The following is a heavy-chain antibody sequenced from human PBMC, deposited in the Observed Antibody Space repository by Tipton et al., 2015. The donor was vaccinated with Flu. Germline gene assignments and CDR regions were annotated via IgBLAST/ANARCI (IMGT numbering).Heavy chain of an antibody. V-gene: IGHV1-3*01. J-gene: IGHJ4*02. Sequence: QLVQSGPEVKKPGASVKVSCKASGYTFTNYALHWVRQAPGQRLEWMGWINAGNGNTKYSQNFQARVTITRDTSASTAYMELSGLRSEDTAVYYCARDSSAATNEFRYYFDYWSQGTLVTVSS. CDR1: GYTFTNYA. D-gene: IGHD1-1*01. CDR3: ARDSSAATNEFRYYFDY. CDR2: INAGNGNT.